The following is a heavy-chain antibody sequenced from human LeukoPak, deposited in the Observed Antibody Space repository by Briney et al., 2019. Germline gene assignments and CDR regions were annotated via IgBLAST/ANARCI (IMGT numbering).Heavy chain of an antibody. Sequence: PSETLSLTCTVSGGSIINYYWSWVPQPAGEGLEWIGRIFSSGSTDYNRSLKRRVTMSLDTSKHQFSLKLTPMTDADTAVYSCARRKVLRTAVDDFDIWGQGTMVTVSS. CDR3: ARRKVLRTAVDDFDI. CDR1: GGSIINYY. CDR2: IFSSGST. D-gene: IGHD2-21*02. J-gene: IGHJ3*02. V-gene: IGHV4-4*07.